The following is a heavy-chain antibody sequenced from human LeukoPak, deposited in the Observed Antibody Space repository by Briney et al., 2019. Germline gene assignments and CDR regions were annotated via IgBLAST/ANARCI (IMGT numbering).Heavy chain of an antibody. CDR2: ISGSGGST. V-gene: IGHV3-23*01. CDR3: AKALQRLDAFDI. CDR1: GFTFSSYA. Sequence: PGGSLRLSCAASGFTFSSYAMSWVRQAPGKGLEWVSAISGSGGSTYYADSVKGRFTISRDNSKNPLYLQMNSLRAEDTAVYYCAKALQRLDAFDIWGQGTMVTVSS. D-gene: IGHD1-1*01. J-gene: IGHJ3*02.